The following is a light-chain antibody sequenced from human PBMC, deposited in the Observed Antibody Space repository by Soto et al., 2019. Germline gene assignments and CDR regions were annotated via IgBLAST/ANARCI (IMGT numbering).Light chain of an antibody. CDR1: QTIRSA. V-gene: IGKV3D-15*01. J-gene: IGKJ5*01. CDR2: DAS. CDR3: QQYNNWPPIT. Sequence: ELVMTQSPVTLSVSPGQRAALSCRASQTIRSALAWYQPKPGQAPRLLIYDASTRATGIPARFRGSGSGTEFILTISSLQSEDFGVYYCQQYNNWPPITFGQGTRLEN.